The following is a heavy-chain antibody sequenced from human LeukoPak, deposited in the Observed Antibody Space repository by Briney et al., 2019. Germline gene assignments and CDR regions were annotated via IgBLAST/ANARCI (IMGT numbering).Heavy chain of an antibody. CDR3: ARDIGRIYGSGSI. V-gene: IGHV3-23*01. Sequence: GGSLRLSCAASGFTFSSYAMSWVRQAPGKGLEWVSAISGSGGSTYYADSVKGRFTISRDNAKNSLYLQMNSLRAEDTAVYYCARDIGRIYGSGSIWGQGTMVTVSS. J-gene: IGHJ3*02. CDR1: GFTFSSYA. D-gene: IGHD3-10*01. CDR2: ISGSGGST.